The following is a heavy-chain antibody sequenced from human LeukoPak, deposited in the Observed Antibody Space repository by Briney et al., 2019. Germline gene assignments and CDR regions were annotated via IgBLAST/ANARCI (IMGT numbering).Heavy chain of an antibody. CDR1: GFTFSDYY. J-gene: IGHJ4*02. D-gene: IGHD3-10*01. V-gene: IGHV3-11*01. Sequence: GGSLRLSCAASGFTFSDYYMSWLCQPPGKGLEWVSYISSSGTTIYYADSVRGRFTVSRDNAKNSLYLQMDSLSAEDTAVYYCASLRGVNRWGQGTLVTVSS. CDR2: ISSSGTTI. CDR3: ASLRGVNR.